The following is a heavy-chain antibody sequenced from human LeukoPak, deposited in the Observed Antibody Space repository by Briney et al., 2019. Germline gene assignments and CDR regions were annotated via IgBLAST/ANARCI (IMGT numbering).Heavy chain of an antibody. J-gene: IGHJ5*02. CDR2: IIPIFGTA. D-gene: IGHD3-10*01. CDR3: ARGVGLVLWFGELLGEGNWFDP. V-gene: IGHV1-69*05. CDR1: GGTFSSYA. Sequence: ASVKVSCKASGGTFSSYAIGWVRQAPGQGLEWMGGIIPIFGTANYAQKFQGRVTMARDMSTSTVYMELSSLRSEDTAVYYCARGVGLVLWFGELLGEGNWFDPWGQGTLVTVSS.